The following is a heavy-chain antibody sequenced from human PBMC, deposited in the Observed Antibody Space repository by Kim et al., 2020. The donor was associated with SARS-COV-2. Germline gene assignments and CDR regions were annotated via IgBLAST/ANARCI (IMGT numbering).Heavy chain of an antibody. Sequence: SETLSLTCAVYGGSFSGYYWSWIRQPPGKGLEWIGEINHSGSTNYNPSLKSRVTISVDTSKNQFSLKLSSVTAADTAVYYCASDGVVRGARTDYWGQGTLVTVSS. V-gene: IGHV4-34*01. CDR1: GGSFSGYY. J-gene: IGHJ4*02. D-gene: IGHD3-10*01. CDR2: INHSGST. CDR3: ASDGVVRGARTDY.